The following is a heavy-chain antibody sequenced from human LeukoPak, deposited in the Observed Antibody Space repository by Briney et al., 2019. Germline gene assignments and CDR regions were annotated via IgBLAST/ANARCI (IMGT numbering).Heavy chain of an antibody. CDR3: ARGDRDFWSGYYTEYYYYGMDV. J-gene: IGHJ6*02. CDR2: IYYSGST. D-gene: IGHD3-3*01. CDR1: GYSISSGYY. V-gene: IGHV4-61*01. Sequence: PSETLSLTCAVSGYSISSGYYWGWIRQPPGKGLEWIGYIYYSGSTNYNPSLKSRVTISVDTSKNQFSLKLSSVTAADTAVYYCARGDRDFWSGYYTEYYYYGMDVWGQGTTVTVSS.